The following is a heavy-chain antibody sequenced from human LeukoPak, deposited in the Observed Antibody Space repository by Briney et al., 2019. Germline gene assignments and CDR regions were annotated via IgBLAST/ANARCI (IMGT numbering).Heavy chain of an antibody. CDR2: IYHSGST. CDR3: ARDRGGYYKGQFDY. CDR1: GGSISSGGYY. D-gene: IGHD3-10*01. J-gene: IGHJ4*02. V-gene: IGHV4-30-2*01. Sequence: PSETLSLTCNVSGGSISSGGYYWSWIRQAPGKGLEWIGYIYHSGSTYYNPSLKSRVTISVDTSKNQFSLKLSSVTAADTAVYYCARDRGGYYKGQFDYWGQGTLVTVSS.